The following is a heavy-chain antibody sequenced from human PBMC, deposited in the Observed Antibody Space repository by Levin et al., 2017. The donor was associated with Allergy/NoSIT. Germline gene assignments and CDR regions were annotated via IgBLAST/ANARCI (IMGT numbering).Heavy chain of an antibody. CDR2: VNPNTGGT. CDR1: GYTFTDYY. Sequence: GASVKVSCKASGYTFTDYYIHWVRQAPRQGLEWMGWVNPNTGGTNFSQKFKGRVTMTRDTSISTAYMELSRLRSDDTAVFYCARAQIYCIGGYCYKSHFDYWGQGTLLTVSS. V-gene: IGHV1-2*02. CDR3: ARAQIYCIGGYCYKSHFDY. D-gene: IGHD2-15*01. J-gene: IGHJ4*02.